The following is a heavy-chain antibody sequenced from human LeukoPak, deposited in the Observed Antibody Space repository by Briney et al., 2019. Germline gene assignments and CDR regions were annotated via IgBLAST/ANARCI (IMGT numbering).Heavy chain of an antibody. D-gene: IGHD1-7*01. CDR3: ARDNWNYALPFDY. J-gene: IGHJ4*02. Sequence: GGSLTLSCAASGFTISSYSMNWVRQAAGKGLEWVSYISSSSSTIYYADPVKGRITIFRNNAKNSLYLQMNSLSAEDTAVYYCARDNWNYALPFDYWGQGTLVTVSS. CDR2: ISSSSSTI. CDR1: GFTISSYS. V-gene: IGHV3-48*01.